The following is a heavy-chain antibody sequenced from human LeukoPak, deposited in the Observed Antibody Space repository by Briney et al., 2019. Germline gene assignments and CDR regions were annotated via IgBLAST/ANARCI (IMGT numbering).Heavy chain of an antibody. J-gene: IGHJ6*02. CDR3: AKDIRDQRYQLLSPNYGMDV. Sequence: PGRSLRLSCAASGFTFHDYVMHWVRQAPGKGLEWVSGISWNSGNIGYADSVKGRFTISRDNAKSSLYLQMNSLRAEDTALYYCAKDIRDQRYQLLSPNYGMDVWGQGTTVTVSS. D-gene: IGHD2-2*01. CDR1: GFTFHDYV. CDR2: ISWNSGNI. V-gene: IGHV3-9*01.